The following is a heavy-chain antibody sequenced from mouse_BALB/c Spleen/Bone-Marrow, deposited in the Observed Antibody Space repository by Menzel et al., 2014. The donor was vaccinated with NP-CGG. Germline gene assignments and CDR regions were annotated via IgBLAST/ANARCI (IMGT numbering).Heavy chain of an antibody. CDR1: GFTFSSFG. D-gene: IGHD2-4*01. V-gene: IGHV5-17*02. CDR3: ARRGTMITAGPFAY. CDR2: ISSGSNTI. J-gene: IGHJ3*01. Sequence: EVQGVESGGGLVQPGGSRKLSCAASGFTFSSFGMHWIRQAPEKGLEWAAYISSGSNTIYYEDTVKGRFTISRDNPKNTLFLQMTSLRSEDTAMYYCARRGTMITAGPFAYWGQGTLVTVSA.